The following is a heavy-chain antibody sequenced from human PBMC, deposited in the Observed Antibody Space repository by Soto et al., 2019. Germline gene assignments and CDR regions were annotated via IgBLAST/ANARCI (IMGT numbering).Heavy chain of an antibody. J-gene: IGHJ4*02. CDR1: GGTFSSYA. V-gene: IGHV1-69*13. CDR2: IIPIFGTA. Sequence: GASVKVSCKASGGTFSSYAISWVRQAPGQGLEWMGGIIPIFGTANYAQKFQGRVTITADGSTSTAYMELSSLRSEDTAVYYCARAVPYSSSSGYYFDYWGQGTLVTVSS. D-gene: IGHD6-6*01. CDR3: ARAVPYSSSSGYYFDY.